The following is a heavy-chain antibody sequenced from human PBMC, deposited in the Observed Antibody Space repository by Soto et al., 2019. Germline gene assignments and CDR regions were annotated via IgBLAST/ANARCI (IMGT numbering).Heavy chain of an antibody. CDR2: ISGSGGST. V-gene: IGHV3-23*01. CDR3: AKARITIGCGMDV. D-gene: IGHD3-3*01. CDR1: GFTFSSYA. Sequence: EVQLLESGGGLVQPGGSLRLSCAASGFTFSSYAMSWVRQAPGKGLEWVSAISGSGGSTYYADSVKGRFTISRDNSKNTLYLQMNSLRAEDMAVHYCAKARITIGCGMDVWGQGTTVTVSS. J-gene: IGHJ6*02.